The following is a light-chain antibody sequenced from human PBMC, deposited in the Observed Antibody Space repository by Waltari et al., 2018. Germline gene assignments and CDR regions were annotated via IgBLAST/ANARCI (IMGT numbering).Light chain of an antibody. CDR1: QDIRTY. J-gene: IGKJ1*01. CDR2: AVS. CDR3: QQYYAFPWT. Sequence: AIRVTQSPSSLSASTGDSVTITCRASQDIRTYLGWYQQKPGKAPNLLLYAVSTLQSGVPSRFSGSGSGTDFALHIQNLQSEDFATYFCQQYYAFPWTFGQGTRVEV. V-gene: IGKV1-8*01.